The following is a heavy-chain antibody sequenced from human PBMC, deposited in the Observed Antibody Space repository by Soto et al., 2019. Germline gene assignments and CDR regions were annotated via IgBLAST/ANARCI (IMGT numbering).Heavy chain of an antibody. D-gene: IGHD5-18*01. J-gene: IGHJ4*02. Sequence: QVQIQQWCAGLLKPSATLSLNCAVYGGSFSGYYWSWIRQPPGKGLEWIGEINPSGSTNYNPSRKSRVTISVDASKNQFSLKLSSVTAADTAVDYYARGPYSSLDYWVQGTLVTVSS. CDR2: INPSGST. CDR1: GGSFSGYY. V-gene: IGHV4-34*01. CDR3: ARGPYSSLDY.